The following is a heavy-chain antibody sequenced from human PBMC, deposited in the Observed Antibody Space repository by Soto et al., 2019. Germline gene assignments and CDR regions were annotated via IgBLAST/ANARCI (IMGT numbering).Heavy chain of an antibody. CDR2: IHYSGCS. CDR1: GGSLSGSSFN. J-gene: IGHJ4*02. CDR3: ARQSTGYSDEVDY. V-gene: IGHV4-39*01. D-gene: IGHD5-18*01. Sequence: PSETLSLPCAVSGGSLSGSSFNWGWIRQRPEKELESIGSIHYSGCSSYTPYLRSRVTMSVDTSKNQFSRKLTSVSAADTAVDYCARQSTGYSDEVDYWGQGSLVTVAS.